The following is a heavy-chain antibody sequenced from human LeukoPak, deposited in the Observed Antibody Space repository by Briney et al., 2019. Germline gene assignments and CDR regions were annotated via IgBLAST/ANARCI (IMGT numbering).Heavy chain of an antibody. D-gene: IGHD2-2*01. V-gene: IGHV4-39*01. Sequence: SETLSLTCSVSGDSVRNDFYYWGWIRQPPGKGLEWVACLSHAGNTWYNPSLESRLSISVDTSKNQFSLKFSSVTAADTALYWCARHNAPRRVGFDFWGQGTLVTVSP. J-gene: IGHJ4*02. CDR1: GDSVRNDFYY. CDR2: LSHAGNT. CDR3: ARHNAPRRVGFDF.